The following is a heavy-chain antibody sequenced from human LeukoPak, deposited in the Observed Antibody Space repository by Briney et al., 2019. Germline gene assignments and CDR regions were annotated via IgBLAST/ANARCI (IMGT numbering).Heavy chain of an antibody. CDR2: MNPDSGNT. CDR3: AVHLPADYLDR. Sequence: ASVKVSCKASGYAFNIYDINWVRQATGHGLEWMGWMNPDSGNTGFAQKFQGRVTLTRNTSITTANVEVSSLRFEDTAVYYCAVHLPADYLDRWGQGTLVTVSS. J-gene: IGHJ4*02. V-gene: IGHV1-8*01. CDR1: GYAFNIYD. D-gene: IGHD2-2*01.